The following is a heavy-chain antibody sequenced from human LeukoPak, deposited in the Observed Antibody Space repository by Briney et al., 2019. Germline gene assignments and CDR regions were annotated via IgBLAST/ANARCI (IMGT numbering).Heavy chain of an antibody. CDR2: FNTNTGNP. D-gene: IGHD4-23*01. CDR3: AREVAPGGFDY. J-gene: IGHJ4*02. Sequence: ASVKVSCKASGYTFTSYDINWVRQATGQGLEWMGWFNTNTGNPTYAQGFTGRFVFSLDISVTTAYLQISSLKAEDTAVYYCAREVAPGGFDYWGQGTLITVSS. CDR1: GYTFTSYD. V-gene: IGHV7-4-1*02.